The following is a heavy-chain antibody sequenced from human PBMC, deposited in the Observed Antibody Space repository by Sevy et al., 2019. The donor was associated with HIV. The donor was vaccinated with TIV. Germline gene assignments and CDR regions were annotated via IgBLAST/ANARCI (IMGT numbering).Heavy chain of an antibody. V-gene: IGHV3-49*03. D-gene: IGHD3-16*02. CDR1: GFTFGDYA. J-gene: IGHJ4*02. CDR3: TRALLSDYVWGSYRWNFDY. CDR2: IRSKAYGGTT. Sequence: GGSLRLSCTASGFTFGDYAMSWFRQAPGKGLEWVGFIRSKAYGGTTEYAASVKGRFTISRDDSESIAYLQMNSLKTEDTAVYYCTRALLSDYVWGSYRWNFDYWGQGTLVTVSS.